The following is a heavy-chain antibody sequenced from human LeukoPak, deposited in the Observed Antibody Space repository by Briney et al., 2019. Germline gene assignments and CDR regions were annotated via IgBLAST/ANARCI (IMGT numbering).Heavy chain of an antibody. Sequence: GGSLRLSCAASGFTFSSYSMNWVRQAPGKGLEWVSSISSSSSYIYYADSVKGRFTISRDNAKNSLYLQMNSLRAEDTAVYYCARDLARLRYFDWLSSYYGMDVWGQGTTVTVSS. CDR3: ARDLARLRYFDWLSSYYGMDV. D-gene: IGHD3-9*01. J-gene: IGHJ6*02. V-gene: IGHV3-21*01. CDR2: ISSSSSYI. CDR1: GFTFSSYS.